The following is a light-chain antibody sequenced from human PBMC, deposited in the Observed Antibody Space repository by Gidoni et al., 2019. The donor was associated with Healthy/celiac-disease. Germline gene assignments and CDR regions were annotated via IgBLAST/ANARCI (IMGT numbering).Light chain of an antibody. V-gene: IGKV3-15*01. CDR1: QSVSSN. Sequence: EIVMTQSPATLSLSPGERATLSCRASQSVSSNLAWYQQKPGQAPRLLIYGASTRATGIPARFSGSGSGTEFTLTISSLQSEDFAVYYCQQYNNWPPAFXQXTKVEIK. CDR2: GAS. J-gene: IGKJ1*01. CDR3: QQYNNWPPA.